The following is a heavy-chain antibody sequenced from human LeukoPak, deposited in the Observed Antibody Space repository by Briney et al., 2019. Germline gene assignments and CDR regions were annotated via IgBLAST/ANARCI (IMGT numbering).Heavy chain of an antibody. CDR2: VNYGGST. CDR1: GVSIISSSYD. CDR3: ARHFDN. V-gene: IGHV4-39*01. Sequence: SETLSLTCTVSGVSIISSSYDWGWIRQPPGKGLEWIGSVNYGGSTDYNPSLKSRVTISVDASKNQFSLKMRSVTAADTAVYYCARHFDNWGQRTLVTVSS. J-gene: IGHJ4*02.